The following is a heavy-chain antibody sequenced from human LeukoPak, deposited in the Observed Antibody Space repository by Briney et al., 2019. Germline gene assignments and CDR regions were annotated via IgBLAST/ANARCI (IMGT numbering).Heavy chain of an antibody. CDR2: IKQDGSEK. Sequence: GGSLRLSCAASGFTFSSYWMSWVRQAPGRGLEWVASIKQDGSEKYYVDSVKGRFTISRDNAKNSLYLQMNSLRAEDTAVYYCARQSSGRYSGPFDYWGQGTLVTVSS. J-gene: IGHJ4*02. CDR3: ARQSSGRYSGPFDY. V-gene: IGHV3-7*01. D-gene: IGHD1-26*01. CDR1: GFTFSSYW.